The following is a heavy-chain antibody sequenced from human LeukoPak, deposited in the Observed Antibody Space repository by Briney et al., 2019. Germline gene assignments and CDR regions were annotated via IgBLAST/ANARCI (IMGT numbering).Heavy chain of an antibody. V-gene: IGHV4-39*01. Sequence: SETLSLTCTVSGVSISSSNSYWGWIRQPPGKGLEWIGSIYYSGNTYYNASLKSQVSISIDTSKNQFSLRLTSVTAADTAVYYCAMGVGAPEDLAVAADFDYWGQGTLVTVSS. CDR2: IYYSGNT. J-gene: IGHJ4*02. CDR3: AMGVGAPEDLAVAADFDY. D-gene: IGHD6-19*01. CDR1: GVSISSSNSY.